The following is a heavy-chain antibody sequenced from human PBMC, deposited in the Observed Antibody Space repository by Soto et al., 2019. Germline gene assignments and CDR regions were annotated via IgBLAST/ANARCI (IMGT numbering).Heavy chain of an antibody. J-gene: IGHJ4*02. CDR3: ARGILWFGELFPFDY. D-gene: IGHD3-10*01. V-gene: IGHV4-31*02. CDR2: IYYSGST. CDR1: GGSISSGGYY. Sequence: LCGGSISSGGYYWSWIRQHPGKGLEWIGYIYYSGSTYYNPSLKSRVTISVDTSKNQFSLKLSSVTAADTAVYYCARGILWFGELFPFDYWGQGTLVTVSS.